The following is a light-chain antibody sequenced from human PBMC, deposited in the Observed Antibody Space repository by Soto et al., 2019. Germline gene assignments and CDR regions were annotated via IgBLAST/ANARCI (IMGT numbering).Light chain of an antibody. J-gene: IGKJ1*01. CDR3: QYYAGVWT. CDR1: ASISSW. Sequence: DIQMTPSPSTLSASVADRVTITCRASASISSWLAWYQQQPGKAPKLLIYKSSILESGVPSRFSGSGSRTDFILTISSLQPDDFATYYCQYYAGVWTFGQGTKVDI. CDR2: KSS. V-gene: IGKV1-5*03.